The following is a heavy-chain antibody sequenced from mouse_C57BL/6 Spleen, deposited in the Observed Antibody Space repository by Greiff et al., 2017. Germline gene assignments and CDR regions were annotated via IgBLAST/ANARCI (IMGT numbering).Heavy chain of an antibody. CDR2: IDPSDSYT. CDR1: GYTFTSYW. J-gene: IGHJ3*01. V-gene: IGHV1-50*01. CDR3: ARDTTGWFAY. Sequence: VQLQQPGAELVKPGASVKLSCKASGYTFTSYWMQWVKQRPGQGLEWIGEIDPSDSYTNYNQKFKGKATLTVDTSSSTAYMQLSSLTSEDSAVYYCARDTTGWFAYWGQGTLVTVSA. D-gene: IGHD1-1*01.